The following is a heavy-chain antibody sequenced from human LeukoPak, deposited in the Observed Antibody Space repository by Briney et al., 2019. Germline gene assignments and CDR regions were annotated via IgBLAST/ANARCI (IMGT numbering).Heavy chain of an antibody. Sequence: GASVKVSCKASGYTFTSYGISWVRQAPGQGLEWMGWISAYNGNTNYAQKLQGRVTMTTDTSTSTAYMELSSLRSEDTAVYYCARDSGERGSGSYLIAYWGQGTLVTVSS. J-gene: IGHJ4*02. V-gene: IGHV1-18*01. CDR3: ARDSGERGSGSYLIAY. D-gene: IGHD3-10*01. CDR1: GYTFTSYG. CDR2: ISAYNGNT.